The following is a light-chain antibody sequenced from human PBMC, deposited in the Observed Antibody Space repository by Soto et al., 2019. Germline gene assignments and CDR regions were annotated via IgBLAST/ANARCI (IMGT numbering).Light chain of an antibody. J-gene: IGKJ1*01. CDR3: QHYKSWPPPWT. Sequence: EIVMTQSPATLSVSPGERVALSCRASEGVNTNLAWYQQKPGQAPRLLIYHASTRATGIPARFSGSGSGTEFTLIISSLQSEDFALYYCQHYKSWPPPWTFGKGTKVEI. CDR1: EGVNTN. CDR2: HAS. V-gene: IGKV3-15*01.